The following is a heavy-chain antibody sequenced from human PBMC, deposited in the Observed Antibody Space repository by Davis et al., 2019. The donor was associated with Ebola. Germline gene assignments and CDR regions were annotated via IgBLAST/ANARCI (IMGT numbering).Heavy chain of an antibody. V-gene: IGHV3-48*02. D-gene: IGHD3-22*01. J-gene: IGHJ4*02. CDR3: ARDFHPWGVVVIYGPYYFDY. Sequence: GGSLRLSCAASEFTFSSYWMHWVRQAPGKGLEWVSYISSSSSTIYYADSVKGRFTISRDNAKNSLYLQMNSLRDEDTAVYYCARDFHPWGVVVIYGPYYFDYWGQGTLVTVSS. CDR1: EFTFSSYW. CDR2: ISSSSSTI.